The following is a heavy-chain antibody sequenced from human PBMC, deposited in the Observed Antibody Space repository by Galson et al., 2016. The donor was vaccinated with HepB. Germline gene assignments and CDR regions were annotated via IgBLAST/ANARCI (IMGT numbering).Heavy chain of an antibody. J-gene: IGHJ4*02. CDR3: ATDSGYYPGVYFDY. CDR1: GGSISSSSYY. Sequence: SETLSLTCTVSGGSISSSSYYRGWIRQPPGKGLEWIGSIYYSGSTYYNPSLKSRVTISVDTSKNQFSLKLSSVTAADTAVYYCATDSGYYPGVYFDYWGQGTLVTVSP. D-gene: IGHD3-22*01. CDR2: IYYSGST. V-gene: IGHV4-39*01.